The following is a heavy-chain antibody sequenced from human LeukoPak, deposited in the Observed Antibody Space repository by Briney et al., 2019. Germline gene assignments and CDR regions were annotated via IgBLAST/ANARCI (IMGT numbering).Heavy chain of an antibody. V-gene: IGHV1-69*13. CDR1: GYTFTSYD. D-gene: IGHD2-2*01. J-gene: IGHJ6*03. CDR2: MNPIFGTA. Sequence: SVKVSCKASGYTFTSYDINWVRQATGQGLEWMGWMNPIFGTANYAQKFQGRVTITADESTSTAYIELSSLRSEDTAVYYCARDYPSDQHLYYYYYYMDVWGKGTTVTISS. CDR3: ARDYPSDQHLYYYYYYMDV.